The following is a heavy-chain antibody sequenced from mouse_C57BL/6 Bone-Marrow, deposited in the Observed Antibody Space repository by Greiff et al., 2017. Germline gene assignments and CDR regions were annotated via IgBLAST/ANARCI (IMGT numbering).Heavy chain of an antibody. CDR2: ISSGGSYT. CDR3: ARELPFAY. CDR1: GFTFSSYG. D-gene: IGHD2-1*01. Sequence: EVKVVESGGDLVKPGGSLKLSCAASGFTFSSYGMSWVRQTPDTRLEWVATISSGGSYTYYPDSVKGRFTISRDNAKNTLYLQMSSLKSEDTAMYYCARELPFAYWGQGTLVTVYA. V-gene: IGHV5-6*01. J-gene: IGHJ3*01.